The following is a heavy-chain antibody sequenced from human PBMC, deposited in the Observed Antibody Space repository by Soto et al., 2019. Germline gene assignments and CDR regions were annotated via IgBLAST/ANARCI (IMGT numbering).Heavy chain of an antibody. J-gene: IGHJ4*02. D-gene: IGHD3-10*01. Sequence: EVQLVESGGGLVKPGGSLRLSCAASGFTFSGYSMNWVRQAPGKGLEWVSSISSTSIYIYYADSVKGRLTISRDNAKNSLYLQMNSLRAEDTAVYYCARVSAGIYFEYWGQGTLVTVSS. CDR1: GFTFSGYS. CDR3: ARVSAGIYFEY. CDR2: ISSTSIYI. V-gene: IGHV3-21*01.